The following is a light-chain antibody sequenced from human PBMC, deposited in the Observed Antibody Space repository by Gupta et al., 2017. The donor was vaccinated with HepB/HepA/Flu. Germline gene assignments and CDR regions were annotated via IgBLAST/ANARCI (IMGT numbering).Light chain of an antibody. J-gene: IGKJ2*01. V-gene: IGKV1-9*01. CDR3: QQLNSYFYT. CDR2: AAS. CDR1: QGISSY. Sequence: DIQLIQSPSFLSASVGDRVTITCRASQGISSYLAWYQQKPGKAPKLLIYAASTLQSGVPSRFSGSGSGTEFTLTIRSLQPEDFATYYCQQLNSYFYTFGQGTQLEIK.